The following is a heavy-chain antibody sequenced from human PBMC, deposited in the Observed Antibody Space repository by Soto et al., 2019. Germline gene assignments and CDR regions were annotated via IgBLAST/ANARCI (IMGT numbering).Heavy chain of an antibody. Sequence: PSETLSLTCTVSGGSISTYYWILIRQPPGKGLEWIGYIYYSGSTNYNPSLKSRVTISVDTSKNQFSLKLSSVTAADTAVYYCARGGWRHIDYWGQGTLVTVSS. CDR2: IYYSGST. CDR3: ARGGWRHIDY. D-gene: IGHD3-3*01. J-gene: IGHJ4*02. CDR1: GGSISTYY. V-gene: IGHV4-59*08.